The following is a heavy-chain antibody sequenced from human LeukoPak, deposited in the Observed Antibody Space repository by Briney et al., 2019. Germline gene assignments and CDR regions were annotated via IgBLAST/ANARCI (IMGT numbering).Heavy chain of an antibody. D-gene: IGHD6-13*01. V-gene: IGHV1-46*01. CDR3: TRDGVAAAGLDY. CDR1: GYTFSDYY. CDR2: INPSGGST. Sequence: GASVKVSCKASGYTFSDYYMHWVRQAPGQGLEWMGIINPSGGSTSYAQKFQGRVTMTRDMSTSTVYMELSSLRSEDTAVYYCTRDGVAAAGLDYWGQGTLVTVSS. J-gene: IGHJ4*02.